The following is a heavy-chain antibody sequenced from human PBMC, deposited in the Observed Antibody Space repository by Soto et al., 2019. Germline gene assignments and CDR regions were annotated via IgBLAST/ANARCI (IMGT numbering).Heavy chain of an antibody. CDR3: ARDLLGMVYDDYYYYGIAV. J-gene: IGHJ6*02. CDR1: GYTFASYG. CDR2: ISAYNGNT. Sequence: GASVKVSCKASGYTFASYGISWVRQAPGQGLEWMGWISAYNGNTNYAQKLQGRVTMTTDTSTSTAYMELRSLRSDDTAVYYCARDLLGMVYDDYYYYGIAVWSQRTTVIVS. D-gene: IGHD2-8*01. V-gene: IGHV1-18*01.